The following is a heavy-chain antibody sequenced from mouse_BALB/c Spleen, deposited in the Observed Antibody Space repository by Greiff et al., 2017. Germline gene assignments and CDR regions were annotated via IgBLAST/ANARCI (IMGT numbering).Heavy chain of an antibody. D-gene: IGHD4-1*02. J-gene: IGHJ2*01. V-gene: IGHV5-9-4*01. CDR3: ARVPPTGTFDY. CDR1: GFTFSSYA. CDR2: ISSGGSYT. Sequence: EVKVVESGGGLVKPGGSLKLSCAASGFTFSSYAMSWVRQSPEKRLEWVAEISSGGSYTYYPDTVTGRFTISRDNAKNTLYLEMSSLRSEDTAMYYCARVPPTGTFDYWGQGTTLTVSS.